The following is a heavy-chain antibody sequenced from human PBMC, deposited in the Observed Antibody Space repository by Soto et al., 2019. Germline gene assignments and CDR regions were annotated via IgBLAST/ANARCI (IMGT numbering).Heavy chain of an antibody. CDR1: GGSISSSSYY. J-gene: IGHJ3*02. V-gene: IGHV4-39*02. CDR3: ATERRDGYNFHAFDI. Sequence: SETLSLTCTVSGGSISSSSYYWGWIRQPPGKGLEWIGSIYYSGSTYYNPSLKSRVTISVDTSKNQFSLKLSSVTAADTAVYYCATERRDGYNFHAFDIWGQGTMVTVSS. CDR2: IYYSGST. D-gene: IGHD5-12*01.